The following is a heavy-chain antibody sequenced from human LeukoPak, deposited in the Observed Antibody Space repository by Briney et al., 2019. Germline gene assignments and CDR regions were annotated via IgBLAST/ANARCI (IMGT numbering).Heavy chain of an antibody. J-gene: IGHJ4*02. Sequence: ASVKVSCKASGYTFTGYYMHWVRQAPGQGLEWMGWINPNSGGTDYAQKFQGRVTMTRDTSISTAYMELSRLRSDDTAAYYCARESASDYGDLDYWGQGTLVTVSS. CDR2: INPNSGGT. CDR3: ARESASDYGDLDY. CDR1: GYTFTGYY. D-gene: IGHD4-17*01. V-gene: IGHV1-2*02.